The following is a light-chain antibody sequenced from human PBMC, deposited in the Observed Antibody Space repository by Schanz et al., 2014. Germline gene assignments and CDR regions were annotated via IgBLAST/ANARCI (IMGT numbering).Light chain of an antibody. J-gene: IGKJ4*01. CDR2: AAS. Sequence: IQLTQSPSFLSASVGDRVSITCRANEGISSHLAWYQQKPGKAPNLLIYAASTLQSGVPSRFSGSGSGTDFSLTISSLQPEDFATYYCQQLNSYPLTFGGGTKVEIK. CDR3: QQLNSYPLT. V-gene: IGKV1-9*01. CDR1: EGISSH.